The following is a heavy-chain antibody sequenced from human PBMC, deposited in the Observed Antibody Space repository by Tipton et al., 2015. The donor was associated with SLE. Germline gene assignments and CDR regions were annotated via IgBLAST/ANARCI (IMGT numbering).Heavy chain of an antibody. D-gene: IGHD1-26*01. V-gene: IGHV3-30*02. J-gene: IGHJ4*02. CDR2: IRYDGSNK. Sequence: SLRLSCAASGFTFSSYGMHWVRQAPGKGLEWVAFIRYDGSNKYYADSVKGRFTISRDNSKNTLYLQMNSLRAEDTAVYYCARDSHIVGATTGLGYWGQGTLVTVSS. CDR3: ARDSHIVGATTGLGY. CDR1: GFTFSSYG.